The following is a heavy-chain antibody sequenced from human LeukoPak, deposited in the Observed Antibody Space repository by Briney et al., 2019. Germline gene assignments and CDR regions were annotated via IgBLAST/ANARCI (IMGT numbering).Heavy chain of an antibody. Sequence: GGSLRLSCAASGFTFRSYAMHWVRQAPGKGLEWVAVIWYDGSNKYYADSVKGRFTISRDKSKNTLYLQMNSLRAEDTAVYYCAKSTDRRLGPFDYWGQGTLVTVSS. CDR2: IWYDGSNK. D-gene: IGHD6-25*01. CDR3: AKSTDRRLGPFDY. J-gene: IGHJ4*02. V-gene: IGHV3-33*03. CDR1: GFTFRSYA.